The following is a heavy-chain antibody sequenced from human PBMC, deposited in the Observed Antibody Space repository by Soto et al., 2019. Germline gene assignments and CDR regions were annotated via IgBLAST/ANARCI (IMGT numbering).Heavy chain of an antibody. CDR3: ARAHPYYYDSPRSWQAFDY. D-gene: IGHD3-22*01. CDR1: GYTFTDYY. V-gene: IGHV1-2*07. J-gene: IGHJ4*02. Sequence: GASVKVSCKASGYTFTDYYMHWVRQAPGQGPEWMGWINPNSGDTNYAHQFHGRVTMTRDTSISTAYVDLSRLRSEDTAVYYCARAHPYYYDSPRSWQAFDYWGQGTLVTVSS. CDR2: INPNSGDT.